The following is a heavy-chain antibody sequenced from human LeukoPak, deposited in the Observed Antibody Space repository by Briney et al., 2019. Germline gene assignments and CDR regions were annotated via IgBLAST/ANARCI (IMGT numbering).Heavy chain of an antibody. CDR2: IYWDDDK. D-gene: IGHD6-13*01. CDR1: GFSLSTNGGG. Sequence: GSGPTLVKPTQTLTLTCTFSGFSLSTNGGGVGWIRQPPGKALEWLGIIYWDDDKRYSPSLKSRLTITKDTSKNQVVLIMTNMDPVDTATYFCAQRVAAGAGMRWFDPWGQGTLVTVSS. V-gene: IGHV2-5*02. J-gene: IGHJ5*02. CDR3: AQRVAAGAGMRWFDP.